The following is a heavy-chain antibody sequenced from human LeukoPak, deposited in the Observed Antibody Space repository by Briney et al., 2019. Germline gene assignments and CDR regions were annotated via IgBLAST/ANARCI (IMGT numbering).Heavy chain of an antibody. CDR2: FDPEDGET. D-gene: IGHD6-13*01. CDR3: ARGAAADGWFDP. J-gene: IGHJ5*02. V-gene: IGHV1-24*01. Sequence: ASVKVSCKVSGYTLTELSMHWVRQAPGKGLEWMGGFDPEDGETIYAQKFQGRVTMTEDTSTDTAYMELSSLRSEDTAVYYCARGAAADGWFDPWGQGTLVTVSS. CDR1: GYTLTELS.